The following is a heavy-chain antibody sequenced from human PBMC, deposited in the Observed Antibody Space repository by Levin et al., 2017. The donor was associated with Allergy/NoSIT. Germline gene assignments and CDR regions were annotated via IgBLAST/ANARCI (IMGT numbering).Heavy chain of an antibody. V-gene: IGHV4-4*02. CDR2: IHHSGIA. D-gene: IGHD3-10*01. J-gene: IGHJ4*02. CDR1: GASISSTDW. Sequence: SQTLSLTCTVSGASISSTDWWNWVRQPPGTGLEWIGEIHHSGIAHYKPSLKSRVSISLDKSKNQFSLRLNSVTAADTAVYYCARNGGSANFYWGQGTLVTVSA. CDR3: ARNGGSANFY.